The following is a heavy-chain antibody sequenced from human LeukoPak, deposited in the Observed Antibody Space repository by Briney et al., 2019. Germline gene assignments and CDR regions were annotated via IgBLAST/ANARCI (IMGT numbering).Heavy chain of an antibody. D-gene: IGHD3-3*01. CDR1: GGSFSGYY. Sequence: SETLSLTCAVYGGSFSGYYWSWLRQPPGKGLEWIGEINHSGSTNYNPSLKSRVTISVDTSKNQFSLKLSSVTAADTAVYYCARVVGVVIRYYYYYMDVWGKGTTVTVSS. J-gene: IGHJ6*03. CDR3: ARVVGVVIRYYYYYMDV. V-gene: IGHV4-34*01. CDR2: INHSGST.